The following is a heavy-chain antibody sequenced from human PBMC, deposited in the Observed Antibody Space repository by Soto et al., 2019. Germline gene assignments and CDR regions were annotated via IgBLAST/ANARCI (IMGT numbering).Heavy chain of an antibody. J-gene: IGHJ4*01. V-gene: IGHV6-1*01. Sequence: SQTLSLTCAITGDSVSSNRAGWSWVSQSPSRGLEWLGRTYYRSKWYYEYAVSVRGRITINPDTSKNQYSLQLNSVTPEDTAVYFCARGEQYSGRIFDYWGQGTLVTVSS. CDR2: TYYRSKWYY. CDR3: ARGEQYSGRIFDY. CDR1: GDSVSSNRAG. D-gene: IGHD1-26*01.